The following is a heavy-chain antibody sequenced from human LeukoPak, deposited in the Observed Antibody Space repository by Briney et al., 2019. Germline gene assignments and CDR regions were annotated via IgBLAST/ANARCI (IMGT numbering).Heavy chain of an antibody. CDR1: GFTFSIYA. D-gene: IGHD3-16*02. CDR2: ISGSSSYI. V-gene: IGHV3-21*01. Sequence: GGSLRLSCAASGFTFSIYAMNWVRQAPGKGLEWVSPISGSSSYIYYADSVKGRFTISEHNAKNSLYLQMNSLRAEDTAVYYCARVPAGVIGMKDAFDIWGQGTMVTVSS. CDR3: ARVPAGVIGMKDAFDI. J-gene: IGHJ3*02.